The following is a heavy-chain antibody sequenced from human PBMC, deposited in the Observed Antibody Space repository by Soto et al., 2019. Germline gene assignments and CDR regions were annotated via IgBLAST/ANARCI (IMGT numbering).Heavy chain of an antibody. Sequence: GGSLRLSCAASGFTVSSNYMSWVRQAPGKGLEWVSVIYSGGSTYYADSVKGRFTISRHNSKNTLYLQMNSLRAEDTAVYYCARVNLRYGDYPLGAFDIWGQGTMVTVSS. D-gene: IGHD4-17*01. CDR2: IYSGGST. CDR1: GFTVSSNY. CDR3: ARVNLRYGDYPLGAFDI. J-gene: IGHJ3*02. V-gene: IGHV3-53*04.